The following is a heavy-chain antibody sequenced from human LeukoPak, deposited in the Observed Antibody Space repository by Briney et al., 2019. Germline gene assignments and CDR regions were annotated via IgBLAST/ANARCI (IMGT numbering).Heavy chain of an antibody. D-gene: IGHD6-6*01. J-gene: IGHJ6*03. CDR3: ARTLTRGYSSSFYYYYYYMDV. V-gene: IGHV4-34*01. Sequence: SETLSLTGAVYGGSFSGYYWSWIRQPPGKGLEWIGEINHSGSTNYNPSLKSRVTISVDTSKNQFSLKLSSVTAADTAVYYCARTLTRGYSSSFYYYYYYMDVWGKGTTVTVSS. CDR1: GGSFSGYY. CDR2: INHSGST.